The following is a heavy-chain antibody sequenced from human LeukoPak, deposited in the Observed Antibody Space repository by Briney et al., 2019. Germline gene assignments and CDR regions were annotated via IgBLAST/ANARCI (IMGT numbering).Heavy chain of an antibody. Sequence: PGGPLRPSCAASGFPFSSHALHWVRKVTGKSLEWVSAITPAGDTVYSGSVKGRFTISREDAKNSFYLQMNSLGAGDTAVYYCARELGVPGHWYFDLWGRGTLVIVSS. D-gene: IGHD3-3*01. CDR1: GFPFSSHA. CDR2: ITPAGDT. CDR3: ARELGVPGHWYFDL. J-gene: IGHJ2*01. V-gene: IGHV3-13*01.